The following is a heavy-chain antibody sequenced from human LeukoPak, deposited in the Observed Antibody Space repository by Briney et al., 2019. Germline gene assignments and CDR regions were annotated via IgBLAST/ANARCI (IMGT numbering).Heavy chain of an antibody. Sequence: SETLSLTCAVYGGSFSGYYWSWIRQPPGKGLEWIGEINHSGSTNHNPSLKSRVTISVDTSKNQFSLKLSSVTAADTAMYYCARGGTRNRHYYYYMDVWGKGTTVTVSS. J-gene: IGHJ6*03. V-gene: IGHV4-34*01. CDR1: GGSFSGYY. CDR3: ARGGTRNRHYYYYMDV. D-gene: IGHD1/OR15-1a*01. CDR2: INHSGST.